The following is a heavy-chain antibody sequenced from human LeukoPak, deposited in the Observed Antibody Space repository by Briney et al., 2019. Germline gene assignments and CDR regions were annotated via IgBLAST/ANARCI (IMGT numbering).Heavy chain of an antibody. CDR2: IWYDGSNK. CDR3: ARDGRRNYDFWSGYRDYYGMDV. J-gene: IGHJ6*02. V-gene: IGHV3-33*08. D-gene: IGHD3-3*01. CDR1: GFTFSSYA. Sequence: GGSLRLSCAASGFTFSSYAMHWVRQAPGKGLEWVAVIWYDGSNKYYADSVKGRFTVSRDNSKNTLYLQMNSLRAEDTAVYYCARDGRRNYDFWSGYRDYYGMDVWGQGTTVTVSS.